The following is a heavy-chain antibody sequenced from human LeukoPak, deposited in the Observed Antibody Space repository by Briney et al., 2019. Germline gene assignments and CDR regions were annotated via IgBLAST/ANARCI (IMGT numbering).Heavy chain of an antibody. CDR1: GGSISSGGYS. D-gene: IGHD6-19*01. CDR2: IYYSGST. CDR3: ARDPGAVAGTRGDGAFDI. J-gene: IGHJ3*02. V-gene: IGHV4-31*03. Sequence: QTSETLSLTCTVSGGSISSGGYSWSWIRQHPGKGLGWIGYIYYSGSTYYNPSLKSRVTISVDTSKNQFSLKLSSVTAADTAVYYCARDPGAVAGTRGDGAFDIWGQGTMVTVSS.